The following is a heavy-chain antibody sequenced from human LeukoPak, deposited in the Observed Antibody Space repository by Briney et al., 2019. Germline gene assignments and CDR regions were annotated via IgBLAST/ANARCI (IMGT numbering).Heavy chain of an antibody. V-gene: IGHV3-21*01. CDR3: ARDYWRRDGYNYPVDY. CDR2: ISSSSSYT. J-gene: IGHJ4*02. CDR1: GFTFSSYS. Sequence: GGSLRLSCAASGFTFSSYSMNWVRQAPGKGLEWVSSISSSSSYTYYADSVKGRFTISRDNAKNSLYLQMNSLRAEDTAVYYCARDYWRRDGYNYPVDYWGQGTLVTVSS. D-gene: IGHD5-24*01.